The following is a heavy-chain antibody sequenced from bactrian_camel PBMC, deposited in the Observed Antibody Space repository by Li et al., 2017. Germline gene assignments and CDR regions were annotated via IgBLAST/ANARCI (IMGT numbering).Heavy chain of an antibody. CDR1: GYTYTICS. Sequence: VQLVESGGGSVQAGGSLRLSRAASGYTYTICSMGWYRQAPGKEREKVSTIISDGTTYHADSVKGRFTISRDNAKSTLSLQMNSLKSEDTGRYYCVTRHLQGSGSDAASTVDFGYWGQGTQVTVS. CDR2: IISDGTT. J-gene: IGHJ6*01. V-gene: IGHV3S53*01. D-gene: IGHD4*01. CDR3: VTRHLQGSGSDAASTVDFGY.